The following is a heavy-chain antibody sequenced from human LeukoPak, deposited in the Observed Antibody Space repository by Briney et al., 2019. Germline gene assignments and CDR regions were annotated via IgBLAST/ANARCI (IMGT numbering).Heavy chain of an antibody. CDR1: GFTFSSYE. V-gene: IGHV3-48*03. D-gene: IGHD6-13*01. J-gene: IGHJ5*02. CDR3: ATYSSGIAAEAWQP. CDR2: ISSSGSTI. Sequence: GGSLRLSCAASGFTFSSYEMNWGRQAPGKGLEWVSYISSSGSTIYYADSVKGRFTISRDNAKNSLYLQMNSLRAEDTAVYYCATYSSGIAAEAWQPWGQGTLVTVSS.